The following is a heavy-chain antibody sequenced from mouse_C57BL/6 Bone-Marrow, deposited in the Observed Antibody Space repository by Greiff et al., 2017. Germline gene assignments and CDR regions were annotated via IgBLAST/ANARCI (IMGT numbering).Heavy chain of an antibody. CDR3: ARSYDGYPSGFAY. V-gene: IGHV1-22*01. Sequence: VQLQQSGPELVKPGASVKMSCKASGYTFTDYNMHWVQQSHGKSLEWIGYINPNNGGTSYNQKFKGKATLTENKSSSTAYMELRSLTSEDSAVYYCARSYDGYPSGFAYWGQGTLVTVSA. CDR1: GYTFTDYN. J-gene: IGHJ3*01. CDR2: INPNNGGT. D-gene: IGHD2-3*01.